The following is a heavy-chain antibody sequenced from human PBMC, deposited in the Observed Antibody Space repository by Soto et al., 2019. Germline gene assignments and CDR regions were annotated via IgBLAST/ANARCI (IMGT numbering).Heavy chain of an antibody. Sequence: SETLSLTCTVSGGSISSYYWSWIRQPPGKGLEWIGYIYYSGSTNYNPSLKSRVTISVDTSKNQFSLKLSSVTAADTAVYYCARAHHYDILTGYYPNINWFDPWGQGTLVTVSS. CDR1: GGSISSYY. CDR2: IYYSGST. V-gene: IGHV4-59*01. J-gene: IGHJ5*02. CDR3: ARAHHYDILTGYYPNINWFDP. D-gene: IGHD3-9*01.